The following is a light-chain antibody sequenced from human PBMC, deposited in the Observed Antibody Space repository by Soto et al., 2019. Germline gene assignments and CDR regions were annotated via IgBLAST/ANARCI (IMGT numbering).Light chain of an antibody. CDR1: ISDIGSHNY. CDR3: ASYLTTSPLEV. J-gene: IGLJ1*01. V-gene: IGLV2-14*01. CDR2: EVH. Sequence: QSVLTQPPSASGTPGQRVTISCSGSISDIGSHNYVSWYRQYPGEAPKLLIYEVHYRPSGVSSRFSGSKSGNTASLTISGLQAADEADYYCASYLTTSPLEVFGTGTKVTVL.